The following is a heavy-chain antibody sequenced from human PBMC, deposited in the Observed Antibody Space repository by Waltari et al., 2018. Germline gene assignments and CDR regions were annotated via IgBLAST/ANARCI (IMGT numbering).Heavy chain of an antibody. CDR2: ISSSGSSK. V-gene: IGHV3-48*03. CDR1: GFTFSSYE. Sequence: EVQLVEYGGGLVQPGGSLRLSCAASGFTFSSYEMNWVRQAPGKGLEWVSYISSSGSSKYYSYPVKGRFNNFRDNAKNSLYLLIISLRSEDTVVYYCARWLNNYFDSSGLWVGKFWAQGTLVTVSS. J-gene: IGHJ4*02. D-gene: IGHD3-22*01. CDR3: ARWLNNYFDSSGLWVGKF.